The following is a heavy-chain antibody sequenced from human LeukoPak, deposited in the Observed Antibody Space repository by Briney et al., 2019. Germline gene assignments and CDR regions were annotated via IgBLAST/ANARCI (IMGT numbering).Heavy chain of an antibody. Sequence: PSETLSLTCTVSGGSISSYYWSWIRQPAGKGLEWIGRIYTSGSTNYNPSLKSRVTMSVDTSKNQFSLKLSSVTAADTAVYYCARGFGVPAYYYMDVWGKGTTVTVSS. CDR1: GGSISSYY. CDR3: ARGFGVPAYYYMDV. CDR2: IYTSGST. J-gene: IGHJ6*03. V-gene: IGHV4-4*07. D-gene: IGHD2-2*01.